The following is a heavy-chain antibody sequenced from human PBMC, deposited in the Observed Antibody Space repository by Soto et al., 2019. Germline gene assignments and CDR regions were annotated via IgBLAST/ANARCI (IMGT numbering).Heavy chain of an antibody. V-gene: IGHV2-5*02. J-gene: IGHJ4*02. CDR1: GFSLSTSGVG. CDR2: IYWDDDK. CDR3: AHRLGGIGVAGTFDY. Sequence: QITLKESGPPLVKPTQTLTLTCTFSGFSLSTSGVGVGWIRQPPGKALEWLALIYWDDDKRYSPSLKSRLTITKDTCKNQVVLTMTNMDPVDTATYYCAHRLGGIGVAGTFDYWGQGTLVTVSS. D-gene: IGHD6-19*01.